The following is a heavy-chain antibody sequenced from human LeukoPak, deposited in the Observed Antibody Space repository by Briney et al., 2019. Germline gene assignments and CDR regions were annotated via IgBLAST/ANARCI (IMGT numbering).Heavy chain of an antibody. V-gene: IGHV1-46*01. CDR1: GYTFTSYY. D-gene: IGHD5-24*01. CDR2: INPSGGST. J-gene: IGHJ4*02. CDR3: ARDVRWVEMVTMYYFDY. Sequence: ASVKVSCKASGYTFTSYYMHWVRQAPGQGLEWMGIINPSGGSTSYAQKFQGRVTMTRDTSTSTVYMELSSLRSEDTAVYYCARDVRWVEMVTMYYFDYWGQGTLVTVSS.